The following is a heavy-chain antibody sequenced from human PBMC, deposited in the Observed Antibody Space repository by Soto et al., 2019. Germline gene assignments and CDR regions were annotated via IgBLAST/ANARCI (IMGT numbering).Heavy chain of an antibody. CDR2: IYPGDSDT. CDR1: GYSFTSYW. Sequence: GESLKISRKGSGYSFTSYWIGWVRQMPGKGLEWMGIIYPGDSDTRYSPSFQGQVTISADKSISTAYLQWSSLKASDTAMYYCARAPAYYYDSSGYYRPGAFDIWGQGTMVTVSS. J-gene: IGHJ3*02. V-gene: IGHV5-51*01. D-gene: IGHD3-22*01. CDR3: ARAPAYYYDSSGYYRPGAFDI.